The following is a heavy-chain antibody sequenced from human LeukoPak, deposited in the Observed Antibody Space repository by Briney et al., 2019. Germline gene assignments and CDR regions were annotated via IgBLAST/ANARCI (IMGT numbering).Heavy chain of an antibody. D-gene: IGHD1-26*01. CDR3: ARIPDIVGATSNAFDI. J-gene: IGHJ3*02. V-gene: IGHV4-34*01. CDR2: INHSGST. CDR1: GGSFSGYY. Sequence: PSETLSLTCAVNGGSFSGYYWSWIRQPPGKGLEWIGEINHSGSTNYNPSLKSRVTISVDTSKNQFSLKLSSVTAADTAVYYCARIPDIVGATSNAFDIWGQGTMVTVSS.